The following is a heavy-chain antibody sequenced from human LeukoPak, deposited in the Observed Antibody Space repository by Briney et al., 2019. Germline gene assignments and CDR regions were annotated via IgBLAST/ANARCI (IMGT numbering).Heavy chain of an antibody. CDR2: INHSGST. CDR1: DGSFSNYY. V-gene: IGHV4-34*01. D-gene: IGHD2-15*01. CDR3: ARIRCSTCAFDY. Sequence: SQTLSLTCAVYDGSFSNYYWTWIRQPPGNGLEWIGEINHSGSTNYNPSLKSRVTISVDTSKKQFSLNLSSVTAADTAVYYCARIRCSTCAFDYWGQGTLVTVSS. J-gene: IGHJ4*02.